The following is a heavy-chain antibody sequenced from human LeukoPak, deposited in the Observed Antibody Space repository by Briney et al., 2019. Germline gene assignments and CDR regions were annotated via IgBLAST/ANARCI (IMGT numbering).Heavy chain of an antibody. CDR1: GGSISSYY. CDR3: ARWAYCGGDCYFLDY. V-gene: IGHV4-59*01. J-gene: IGHJ4*02. D-gene: IGHD2-21*02. CDR2: IYYSGGT. Sequence: SETLSLTCTVSGGSISSYYWSWIRQPPGKGLEWIGYIYYSGGTDYNPSLKSRVTISVDTSKNQFSLKLSSVTAADTAVYYCARWAYCGGDCYFLDYWGQGTLVIVSS.